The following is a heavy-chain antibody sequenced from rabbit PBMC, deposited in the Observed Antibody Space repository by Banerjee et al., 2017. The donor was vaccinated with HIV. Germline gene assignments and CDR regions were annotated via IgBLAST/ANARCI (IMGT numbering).Heavy chain of an antibody. CDR1: GFSFSSSYY. D-gene: IGHD1-1*01. CDR3: AREEGSSGGL. CDR2: IYAGSGATT. Sequence: QSLEESGGDLVKPGASLTLTCTASGFSFSSSYYMCWVRQAPGKGLEWIACIYAGSGATTYYANWAKGRFTISKTSSTTVTLQMTSLTAADTATYFCAREEGSSGGLWGQGTLVTVS. V-gene: IGHV1S40*01. J-gene: IGHJ3*01.